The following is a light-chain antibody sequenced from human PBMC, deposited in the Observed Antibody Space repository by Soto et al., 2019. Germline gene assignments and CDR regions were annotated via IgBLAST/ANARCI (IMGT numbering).Light chain of an antibody. CDR1: QSISSW. CDR2: DAS. V-gene: IGKV1-5*01. CDR3: QQYNSYSRT. J-gene: IGKJ1*01. Sequence: DIQKTQSASTLSASVGDRVTITCRASQSISSWLAWYQQKPGKAPKLLIYDASSLESGVPSRFSGSGSGTEFTLTISSLQPDDFATYYCQQYNSYSRTFGQGTKVDIK.